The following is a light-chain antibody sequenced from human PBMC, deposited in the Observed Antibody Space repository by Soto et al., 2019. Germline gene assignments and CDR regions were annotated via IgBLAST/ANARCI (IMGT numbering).Light chain of an antibody. J-gene: IGKJ4*01. V-gene: IGKV3-20*01. CDR3: QQYGSSPLT. CDR2: GAS. CDR1: QSVSNN. Sequence: EIVMTQSPATLSVSPGDSATLSCRASQSVSNNLAWYHQKPGQAPRVLIYGASSRATGIPDRFSGSGSGTDFTLTISRLEPEDFAVYYCQQYGSSPLTFGGGTKVDIK.